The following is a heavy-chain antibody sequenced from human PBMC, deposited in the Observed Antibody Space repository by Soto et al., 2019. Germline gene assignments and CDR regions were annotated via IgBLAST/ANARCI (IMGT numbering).Heavy chain of an antibody. J-gene: IGHJ4*02. Sequence: SETLSLTCTVSGGSISSSSYYWGWIRQPPGKGLEWIGSIFYSGSTYYNPSLKSRVTISVDRSKNQFSLKLSSVTAADTAVYYCARAGDSSGPVALGYWGQGTLVTVSS. V-gene: IGHV4-39*07. CDR3: ARAGDSSGPVALGY. CDR1: GGSISSSSYY. D-gene: IGHD6-19*01. CDR2: IFYSGST.